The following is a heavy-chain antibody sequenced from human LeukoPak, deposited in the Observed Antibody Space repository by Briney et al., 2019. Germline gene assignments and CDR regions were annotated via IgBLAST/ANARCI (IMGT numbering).Heavy chain of an antibody. J-gene: IGHJ4*02. CDR2: IKSKTSGGTI. Sequence: GGSLRLSCAASGFDFSFTWMSWVRQAPGKGLELVGRIKSKTSGGTIDYAAPVRGRFTISRDDTENMVFLQMSSLKIEDTAVYYCTRESGYKTSRQRGSDSWGQGILVTVSS. D-gene: IGHD5-12*01. V-gene: IGHV3-15*01. CDR1: GFDFSFTW. CDR3: TRESGYKTSRQRGSDS.